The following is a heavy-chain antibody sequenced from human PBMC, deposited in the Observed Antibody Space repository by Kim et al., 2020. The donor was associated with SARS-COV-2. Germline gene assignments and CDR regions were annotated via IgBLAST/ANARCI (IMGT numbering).Heavy chain of an antibody. V-gene: IGHV1-46*01. CDR3: ARGDCSGGSCLRIDP. J-gene: IGHJ5*02. D-gene: IGHD2-15*01. Sequence: ASVKVSCKASGYTFTSYYMHWVRQAPGQGLEWMGIINPSGGSTSYAQKFQGRVTMTRDTSTSTVYMELSSLRSEDTAVYYCARGDCSGGSCLRIDPWGQGTLVTVSS. CDR1: GYTFTSYY. CDR2: INPSGGST.